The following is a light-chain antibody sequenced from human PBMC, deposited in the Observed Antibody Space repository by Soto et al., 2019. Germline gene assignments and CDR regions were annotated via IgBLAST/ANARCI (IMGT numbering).Light chain of an antibody. CDR1: QSVSSY. CDR2: DAS. Sequence: EIVLTQSPATLSLSPGERATLSCRASQSVSSYLAWYQQKPGQAPRLLIYDASNRATVIPARFSGSGSGTDFTLTITSLETEDFACYYCPQRSNQPFTFGGGTKVEIK. CDR3: PQRSNQPFT. J-gene: IGKJ4*01. V-gene: IGKV3-11*01.